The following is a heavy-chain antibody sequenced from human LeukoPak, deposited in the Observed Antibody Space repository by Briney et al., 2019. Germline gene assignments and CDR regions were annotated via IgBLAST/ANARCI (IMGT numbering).Heavy chain of an antibody. Sequence: SETLSLTCTVSGGSITSYYWSWIRQPPGKGLEFIAYIAHSGDTNYNPSLKSRATISMDTSKNQFSLKLNSVTAADTAVYYCARTARVFDFWGQGIQVTVSS. J-gene: IGHJ4*02. V-gene: IGHV4-4*09. CDR3: ARTARVFDF. CDR2: IAHSGDT. CDR1: GGSITSYY. D-gene: IGHD5-18*01.